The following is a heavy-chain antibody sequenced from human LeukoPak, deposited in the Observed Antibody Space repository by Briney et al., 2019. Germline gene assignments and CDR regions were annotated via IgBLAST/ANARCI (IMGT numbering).Heavy chain of an antibody. J-gene: IGHJ4*02. CDR1: GFTVDSNY. D-gene: IGHD3-22*01. CDR2: IYTGGNT. Sequence: GGSLRLSCAASGFTVDSNYLSWVRQAPGKGLEWVSTIYTGGNTYYAASVKGRFTISRDFSKNTVFLHMNSLRAEDAAMYYCARGDDSGYYDYFDYWGQGALVTVSS. V-gene: IGHV3-53*01. CDR3: ARGDDSGYYDYFDY.